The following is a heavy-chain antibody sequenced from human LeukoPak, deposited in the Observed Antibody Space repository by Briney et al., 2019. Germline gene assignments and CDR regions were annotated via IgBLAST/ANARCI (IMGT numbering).Heavy chain of an antibody. Sequence: ASVKVSCKASGYTFTGYYMHWVRQAPGQGLEWRGWINPNSGGTNYAQKFQGRVTMTRDTSISTAYMELSRLRSDDTAVYYCARSGGKDLGYCSSTSCFGFDAFDIWGQGTMVTVSS. CDR3: ARSGGKDLGYCSSTSCFGFDAFDI. D-gene: IGHD2-2*01. J-gene: IGHJ3*02. CDR2: INPNSGGT. V-gene: IGHV1-2*02. CDR1: GYTFTGYY.